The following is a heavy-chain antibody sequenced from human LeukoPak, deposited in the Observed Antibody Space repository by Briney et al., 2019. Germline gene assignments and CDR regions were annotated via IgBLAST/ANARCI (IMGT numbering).Heavy chain of an antibody. CDR2: ISSSSSTI. J-gene: IGHJ4*02. V-gene: IGHV3-48*02. D-gene: IGHD3-9*01. CDR3: ARGVALGGLRYFDWFDY. CDR1: GFTFSSYS. Sequence: PGGSLRLSCAASGFTFSSYSMNWVRQAPGKGLEWVSYISSSSSTIYYADSVKGRLTISRDNAKNSLYLQMNSLRDEDTAVYYCARGVALGGLRYFDWFDYWGQGTLVTVSS.